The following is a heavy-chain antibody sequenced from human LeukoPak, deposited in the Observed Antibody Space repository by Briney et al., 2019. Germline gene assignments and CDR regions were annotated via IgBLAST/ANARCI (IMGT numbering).Heavy chain of an antibody. Sequence: PSDTLSLTCNVSGYSISSGYYWGCIRQSPGKGLEWIGTVYHTGTTYYSPSLKSRLAISLDTSTNRFSLKLTSVTATDTAVYYCASAHYEATSLGYYFKFWGQGTLVSVSS. CDR3: ASAHYEATSLGYYFKF. D-gene: IGHD1-26*01. J-gene: IGHJ4*02. CDR2: VYHTGTT. V-gene: IGHV4-38-2*02. CDR1: GYSISSGYY.